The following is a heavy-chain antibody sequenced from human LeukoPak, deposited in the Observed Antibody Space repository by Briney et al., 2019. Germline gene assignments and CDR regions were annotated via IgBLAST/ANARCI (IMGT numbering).Heavy chain of an antibody. V-gene: IGHV3-48*04. J-gene: IGHJ3*02. CDR1: GFTFSSNS. Sequence: GGSLRLSCAASGFTFSSNSMDWVRQAPGKGLEWVSCISSTGGTIYYADSMKGRFTISRDNAKNSLHLQMNSLRAEDTALYYCAKDTWLVPRDAFDIWGQGTMVTVSS. CDR2: ISSTGGTI. CDR3: AKDTWLVPRDAFDI. D-gene: IGHD6-19*01.